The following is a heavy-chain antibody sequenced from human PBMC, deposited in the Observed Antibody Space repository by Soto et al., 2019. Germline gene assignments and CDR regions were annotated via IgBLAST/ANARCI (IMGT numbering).Heavy chain of an antibody. D-gene: IGHD4-4*01. CDR1: GGSFSGYY. CDR3: ARDLPYRGYYYYYYKDV. CDR2: INHSGST. V-gene: IGHV4-34*01. J-gene: IGHJ6*03. Sequence: SETLSLTCAVYGGSFSGYYWSWIRQPPGKGLEWIGEINHSGSTNYNPSLKSRVTISVDTSKNQFSLKLSSVTAADTAVYYCARDLPYRGYYYYYYKDVWGKGTTVTVSS.